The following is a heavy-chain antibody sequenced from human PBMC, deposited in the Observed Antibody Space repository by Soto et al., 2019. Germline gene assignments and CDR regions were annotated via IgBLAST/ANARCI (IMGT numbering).Heavy chain of an antibody. J-gene: IGHJ6*02. CDR3: AREGYKTYDYGMDV. D-gene: IGHD1-20*01. CDR1: GCSISDFY. Sequence: SETLSLTCGVSGCSISDFYWSWVRQPAGKGLEWIGRVYSRGTSYSNPSLKSRVTMSVDTSKNQFSLNLRFLTATDTAVYYCAREGYKTYDYGMDVWGQGTPVTVSS. V-gene: IGHV4-4*07. CDR2: VYSRGTS.